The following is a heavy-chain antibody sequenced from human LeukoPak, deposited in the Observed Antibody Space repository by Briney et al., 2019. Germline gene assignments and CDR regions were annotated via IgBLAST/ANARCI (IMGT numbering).Heavy chain of an antibody. J-gene: IGHJ4*02. CDR3: AAKYGSGSYDY. V-gene: IGHV3-48*01. D-gene: IGHD3-10*01. CDR2: ITSSSSTI. CDR1: GFTFSSYS. Sequence: GGSLRLSCAASGFTFSSYSLNWVRQAPGKGLEWVSYITSSSSTIYYADSVKGRFTISRDNAKNSLFLQMNSLRAEDTAVYYCAAKYGSGSYDYWGQGTLVTVSS.